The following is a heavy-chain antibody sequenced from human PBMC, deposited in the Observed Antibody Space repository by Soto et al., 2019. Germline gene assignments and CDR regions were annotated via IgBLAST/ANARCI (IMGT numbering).Heavy chain of an antibody. CDR1: GFTFSSYA. Sequence: QVQLVESGGGVVQPGRSLRLSCAASGFTFSSYAMHWVRQAPGKGLEWVAVISYDGSNKYYADSVKGRFTISRDNSKNTLYLQMNSLRAEDTAVYYCAIPGVGFGVGNYFDYWGQGTLVTVSS. CDR2: ISYDGSNK. V-gene: IGHV3-30-3*01. D-gene: IGHD3-10*01. CDR3: AIPGVGFGVGNYFDY. J-gene: IGHJ4*02.